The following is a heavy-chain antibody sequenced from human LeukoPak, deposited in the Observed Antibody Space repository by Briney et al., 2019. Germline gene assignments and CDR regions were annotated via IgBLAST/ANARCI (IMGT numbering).Heavy chain of an antibody. Sequence: GGSLRLFCAGSGYTFSPYWMHWVRRAPGKGLVWVSHINRDGSDTSYADSVKGRFTISRDNSKNTLYLQLNNLRAEDTAVYYCTRIRSRYSYGIDYWGRGTLVTVSS. V-gene: IGHV3-74*01. D-gene: IGHD5-18*01. J-gene: IGHJ4*02. CDR3: TRIRSRYSYGIDY. CDR1: GYTFSPYW. CDR2: INRDGSDT.